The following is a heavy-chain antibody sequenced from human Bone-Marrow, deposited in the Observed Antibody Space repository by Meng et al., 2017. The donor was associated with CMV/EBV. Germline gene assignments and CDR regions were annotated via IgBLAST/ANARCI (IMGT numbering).Heavy chain of an antibody. J-gene: IGHJ4*02. Sequence: ASVKVSCKASGYPFAGYYKHWVRQAPGQGLEWMGWINPNSGGTNYTQKFQGKVTMTRDTSISTAYMELSRLRSDDTAVYYCARERGLVVPAPLDYWGQGTLVTVSS. CDR2: INPNSGGT. V-gene: IGHV1-2*02. D-gene: IGHD2-2*01. CDR1: GYPFAGYY. CDR3: ARERGLVVPAPLDY.